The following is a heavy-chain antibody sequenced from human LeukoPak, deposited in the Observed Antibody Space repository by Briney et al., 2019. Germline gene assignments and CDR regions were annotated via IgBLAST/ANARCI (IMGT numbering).Heavy chain of an antibody. Sequence: SETLSLTCTVSGGSISSYYWSWIRLPPGKGLEWIGEIKDGGITNYNPSLRSRVTISKDTSNNQLSLKLHSATAADTAVYYCVRGFSGVVGDHWGQGSLVTVSS. J-gene: IGHJ4*02. CDR1: GGSISSYY. V-gene: IGHV4-34*01. CDR3: VRGFSGVVGDH. CDR2: IKDGGIT. D-gene: IGHD3-10*01.